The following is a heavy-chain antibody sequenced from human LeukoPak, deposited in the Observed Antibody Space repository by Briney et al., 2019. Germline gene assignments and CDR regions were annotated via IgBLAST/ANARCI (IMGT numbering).Heavy chain of an antibody. V-gene: IGHV3-30-3*01. J-gene: IGHJ4*02. CDR1: GFTFSSYA. Sequence: GGSLRLSCAASGFTFSSYAMHWVRQAPGKGLEWVAVISYDGSNKYYADSVKGRFTISRDNSKNTLYLQVNSLRAEDTAVYYCARPPYTPYSPSFDYWGQGTLVTVSS. CDR2: ISYDGSNK. CDR3: ARPPYTPYSPSFDY. D-gene: IGHD1-26*01.